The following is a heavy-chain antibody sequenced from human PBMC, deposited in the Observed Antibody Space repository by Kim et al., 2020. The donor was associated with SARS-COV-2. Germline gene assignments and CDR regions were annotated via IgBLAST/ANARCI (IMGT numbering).Heavy chain of an antibody. Sequence: GGSLRLSCAASGFTFSSYAMSWVRQAPGKGLEWVSAISGSGGSTYYADSVKGRFTISRDNSKNTLYLQMNSLRAEDTAVYYCAKDPTLGLLWFGEPPDYWGQGTLVTVSS. CDR2: ISGSGGST. V-gene: IGHV3-23*01. CDR1: GFTFSSYA. D-gene: IGHD3-10*01. CDR3: AKDPTLGLLWFGEPPDY. J-gene: IGHJ4*02.